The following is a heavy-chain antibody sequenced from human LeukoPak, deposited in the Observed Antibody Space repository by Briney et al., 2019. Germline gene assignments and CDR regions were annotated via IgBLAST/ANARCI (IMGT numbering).Heavy chain of an antibody. CDR1: GGTFSSYA. Sequence: SVKVSCKASGGTFSSYAISWVRQAPGQGLEWMGGIIPIFGTANYAQKFQGRVTITTDESTSTAYMELSNLRSEDTAVYYCARQNLGELSPFDPWGQGTLVTVSS. CDR2: IIPIFGTA. V-gene: IGHV1-69*05. CDR3: ARQNLGELSPFDP. D-gene: IGHD3-10*01. J-gene: IGHJ5*02.